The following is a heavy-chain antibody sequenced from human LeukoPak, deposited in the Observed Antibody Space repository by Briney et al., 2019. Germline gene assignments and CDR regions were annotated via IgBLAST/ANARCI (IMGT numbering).Heavy chain of an antibody. Sequence: PSETLSLTCTVSGGSISSYYWSWIRQPPGKGLEWIGYIYYSGSTNYNPSLKSRVTISVDTSKNQFSLKLSSVTAADTAVYYCARGKGKVADYFDYWGQGTLVTVSS. V-gene: IGHV4-59*01. CDR2: IYYSGST. CDR1: GGSISSYY. CDR3: ARGKGKVADYFDY. J-gene: IGHJ4*02.